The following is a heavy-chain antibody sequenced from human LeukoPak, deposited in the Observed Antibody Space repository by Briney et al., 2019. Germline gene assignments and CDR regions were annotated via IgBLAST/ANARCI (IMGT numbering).Heavy chain of an antibody. V-gene: IGHV4-4*09. CDR3: ASHPGLDMDV. J-gene: IGHJ6*03. CDR2: IYTSGST. Sequence: SETLSLTCSGSGDSISSYYGSWMRQPPGKELEWIGNIYTSGSTNYNPSLKSRVTISVDTSKNQFSLKLSSVTAADTAVYYCASHPGLDMDVWGKGTTVTVSS. CDR1: GDSISSYY.